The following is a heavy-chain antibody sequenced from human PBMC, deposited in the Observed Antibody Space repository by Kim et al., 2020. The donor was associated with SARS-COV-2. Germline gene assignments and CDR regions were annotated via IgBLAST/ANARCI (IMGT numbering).Heavy chain of an antibody. CDR3: ARDSSDSSGYCEY. V-gene: IGHV3-33*01. D-gene: IGHD3-22*01. CDR1: GFTFSSYG. J-gene: IGHJ4*02. CDR2: IWYDGSNK. Sequence: GGSLRLSCAASGFTFSSYGMHWVRQAPGKGLEWVAVIWYDGSNKYYADSVKGRFTISRDNSKNTLYLQMNSLRAEDTAVYYCARDSSDSSGYCEYWGQGTLVTVSS.